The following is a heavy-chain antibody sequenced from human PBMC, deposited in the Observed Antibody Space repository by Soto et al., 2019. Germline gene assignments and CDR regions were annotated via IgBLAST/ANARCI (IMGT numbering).Heavy chain of an antibody. V-gene: IGHV1-69*01. J-gene: IGHJ6*02. D-gene: IGHD3-3*01. CDR2: IIPIFGIG. CDR3: ARSAITLFGVVSIPPHYYSEVDV. Sequence: QVQLVQSGAEVKKPGSSVKVSCNASGGTFNRYAISWVRQAPGQGLEWMGGIIPIFGIGNDAQRFQGRVTLTADDSTGTAYMELSSLSSEDTGVYYCARSAITLFGVVSIPPHYYSEVDVWGQGTTVTVSS. CDR1: GGTFNRYA.